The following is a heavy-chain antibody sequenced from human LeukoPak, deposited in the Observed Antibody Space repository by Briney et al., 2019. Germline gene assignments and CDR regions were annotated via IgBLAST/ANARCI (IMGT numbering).Heavy chain of an antibody. J-gene: IGHJ6*02. CDR3: AKLTSASGAYGVDV. CDR1: GFTFSSCA. V-gene: IGHV3-23*01. D-gene: IGHD3-10*01. Sequence: SGGSLRLSCAASGFTFSSCAMNWVRQAPGKGLEWVSTISGSGGSKHYADSVEGRFTISRDNSKNTVYLQMNSLRAEDTAIYYCAKLTSASGAYGVDVWGQGTTVTVSS. CDR2: ISGSGGSK.